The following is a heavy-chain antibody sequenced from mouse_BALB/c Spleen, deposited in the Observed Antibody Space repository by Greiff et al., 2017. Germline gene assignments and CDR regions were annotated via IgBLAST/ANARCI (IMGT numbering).Heavy chain of an antibody. CDR3: AYGSSSYYFDY. V-gene: IGHV5-17*02. J-gene: IGHJ2*01. Sequence: EVHLVESGGGLVQPGGSRKLSCAASGFTFSSFGMHWVRQAPEKGLEWVAYISSGSSTIYYADTVKGRFTISRDNPKNTLFLQMTSLRSEDTAMYYCAYGSSSYYFDYWGQGTTLTVSS. CDR2: ISSGSSTI. D-gene: IGHD1-1*01. CDR1: GFTFSSFG.